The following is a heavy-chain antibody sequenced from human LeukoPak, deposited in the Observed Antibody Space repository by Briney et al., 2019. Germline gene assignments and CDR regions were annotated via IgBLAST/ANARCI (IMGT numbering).Heavy chain of an antibody. V-gene: IGHV4-34*01. D-gene: IGHD3-22*01. Sequence: PSETLSLTCAAYGGSFSGYYWSWIRQPPGKGLEWIGEINHSGSTNYNPSLKSRVTISVDTSKNQFSLKLSSVTAADTAVYYCARSHDSSGYYYPWDLYFDYWGQGTLVTVSS. J-gene: IGHJ4*02. CDR1: GGSFSGYY. CDR3: ARSHDSSGYYYPWDLYFDY. CDR2: INHSGST.